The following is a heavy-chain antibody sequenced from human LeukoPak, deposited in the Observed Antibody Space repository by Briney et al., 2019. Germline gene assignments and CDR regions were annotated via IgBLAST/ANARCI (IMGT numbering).Heavy chain of an antibody. J-gene: IGHJ4*02. CDR3: ARDSTYYYESGSSGPHYFDN. D-gene: IGHD3-10*01. Sequence: GGSLRLSCAASGFYFGNYAMHWVRQAPGKGLEWVSLIPSGGFYEYYADSVKGRFTISRDDSGNTLYLQLNSLRPEDTAVYYCARDSTYYYESGSSGPHYFDNWGQGTLVTVSS. CDR2: IPSGGFYE. CDR1: GFYFGNYA. V-gene: IGHV3-30-3*01.